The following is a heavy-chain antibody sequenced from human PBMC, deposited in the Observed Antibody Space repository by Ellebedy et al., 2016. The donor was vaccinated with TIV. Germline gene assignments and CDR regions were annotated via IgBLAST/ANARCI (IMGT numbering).Heavy chain of an antibody. D-gene: IGHD2-21*02. CDR3: VRALKYCGGDCTYKFDF. CDR1: GFSLTNIIMG. V-gene: IGHV2-26*01. J-gene: IGHJ4*02. CDR2: IFSNDEK. Sequence: SGPTLVKPKETLTLTCTVSGFSLTNIIMGVSWIRQPPGKALEWLAHIFSNDEKSYSTSLEAMLSISKDTAQSQVVLTVASMDPVDTATYYCVRALKYCGGDCTYKFDFWGQGALVTVSS.